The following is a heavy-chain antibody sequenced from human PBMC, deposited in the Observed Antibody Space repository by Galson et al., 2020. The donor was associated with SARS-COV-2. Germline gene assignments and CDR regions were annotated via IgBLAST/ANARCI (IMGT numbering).Heavy chain of an antibody. J-gene: IGHJ4*02. V-gene: IGHV4-39*01. D-gene: IGHD3-3*01. CDR3: ARKGGGFLEWYSHFDY. CDR1: GGSISSSSYY. Sequence: SETLSLTCTVSGGSISSSSYYWGWIRQPPGKGLEWIGSIYYSGSTYYNPSLKGRVTISVDTSKNQFSLKLSSVTAADTAVYYCARKGGGFLEWYSHFDYWGQGTLVTVSS. CDR2: IYYSGST.